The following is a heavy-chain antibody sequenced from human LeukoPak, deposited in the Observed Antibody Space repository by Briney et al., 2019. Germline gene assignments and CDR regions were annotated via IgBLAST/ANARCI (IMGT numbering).Heavy chain of an antibody. Sequence: SGTLSLTCAVSGDSISSSNWWTWVRQPPGKGLQWIGEIYHSGSTNYNPSLKSRVTMSLDKSKNQFSLKLTSVTAADTAVYYCAREAAGQWFDPWGQGTLVAVSS. CDR3: AREAAGQWFDP. CDR1: GDSISSSNW. CDR2: IYHSGST. J-gene: IGHJ5*02. D-gene: IGHD6-25*01. V-gene: IGHV4-4*02.